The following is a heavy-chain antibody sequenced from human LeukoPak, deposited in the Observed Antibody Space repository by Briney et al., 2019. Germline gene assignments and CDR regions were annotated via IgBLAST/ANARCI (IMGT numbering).Heavy chain of an antibody. CDR2: ISYDGSNK. CDR3: ARDRRSGDAFDI. V-gene: IGHV3-30*19. J-gene: IGHJ3*02. CDR1: GFTFSGYG. Sequence: GGSLRLSCAASGFTFSGYGMHWVRQAPGKGLEWVAVISYDGSNKYYADSVKGRFTISRDNSKSTLYLQMNSLRAEDTAVYYCARDRRSGDAFDIWGQGTMVTVSS.